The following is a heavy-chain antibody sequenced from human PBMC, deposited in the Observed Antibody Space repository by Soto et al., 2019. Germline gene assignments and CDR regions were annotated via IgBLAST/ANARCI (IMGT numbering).Heavy chain of an antibody. CDR3: ARDLSGPLDY. CDR2: IDSDGRST. CDR1: GFTFSNYW. Sequence: DVHLVESGGGLIQPGGSLRLSCAASGFTFSNYWMHWVRQAPRKGLVWVSHIDSDGRSTKYADSVKGRFTISRDNAENTPYLQMNSLRAEDTAVYYCARDLSGPLDYWGQGTLVSVSS. V-gene: IGHV3-74*03. J-gene: IGHJ4*02.